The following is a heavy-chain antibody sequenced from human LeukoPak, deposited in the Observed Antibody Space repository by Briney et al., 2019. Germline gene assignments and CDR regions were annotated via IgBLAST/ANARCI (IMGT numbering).Heavy chain of an antibody. V-gene: IGHV5-51*01. Sequence: GESLKTSCKGSGYSLTSYWIGCVRQMPGKGLEWMGIIYAGDSDTRYSPSFRGQVTISADKSISTAYLQWRSLKPSDTTMYYGTRLFGGRSPPYCGGGWLKNKYFQQRGQGTQVGVSS. D-gene: IGHD2-21*02. CDR3: TRLFGGRSPPYCGGGWLKNKYFQQ. J-gene: IGHJ1*01. CDR2: IYAGDSDT. CDR1: GYSLTSYW.